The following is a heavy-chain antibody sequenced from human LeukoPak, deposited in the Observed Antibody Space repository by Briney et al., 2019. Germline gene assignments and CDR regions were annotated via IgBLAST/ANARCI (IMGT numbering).Heavy chain of an antibody. V-gene: IGHV3-21*01. J-gene: IGHJ6*04. CDR3: ARDRGGYDILTGYYYYYYGMDV. CDR2: ISSSSSYI. CDR1: GFTFSSYS. D-gene: IGHD3-9*01. Sequence: GGSLRLSCAASGFTFSSYSMNWVRQAPGKGLEWVSSISSSSSYIYYADSVKGRFTISRGNAKNSLYLQMNSLRAEDTAVYYCARDRGGYDILTGYYYYYYGMDVWGKGTTVTVSS.